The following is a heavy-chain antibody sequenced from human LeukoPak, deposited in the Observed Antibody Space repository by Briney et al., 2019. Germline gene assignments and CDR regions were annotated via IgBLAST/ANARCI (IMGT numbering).Heavy chain of an antibody. CDR3: AKVPRQHDNWFDR. V-gene: IGHV3-48*01. J-gene: IGHJ5*02. Sequence: PGGSLRLSCAASGFTFSSHSMNWVRQTPGKGLEWISYISSSCTIIHYADSVKGRFTISRDDAKNSLYLQMNSLRAEDTAIYYCAKVPRQHDNWFDRWGQGTLVTVSS. CDR2: ISSSCTII. D-gene: IGHD3-9*01. CDR1: GFTFSSHS.